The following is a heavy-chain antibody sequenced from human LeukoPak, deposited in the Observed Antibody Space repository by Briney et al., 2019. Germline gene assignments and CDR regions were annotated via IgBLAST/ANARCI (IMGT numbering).Heavy chain of an antibody. CDR1: GYIFTSYY. Sequence: GASVKVSCKTSGYIFTSYYLHWVRQAPGQGLEWLGVVYPSAGTSDPAQRFRARITLSDDTSTSTVYMELRSLKSEDTAIYFCVREYHGGYFDFWGQGALVTVSS. D-gene: IGHD3-16*01. CDR3: VREYHGGYFDF. V-gene: IGHV1-46*03. J-gene: IGHJ4*02. CDR2: VYPSAGTS.